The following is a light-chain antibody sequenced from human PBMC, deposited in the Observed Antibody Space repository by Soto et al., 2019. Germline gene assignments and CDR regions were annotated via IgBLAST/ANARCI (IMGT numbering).Light chain of an antibody. Sequence: EIVLTQSPGILSLSPGERATLSCRASQSVSSSYLAWYQQKPGQAPRLLIYGASNRATGIPDRFSGSGSGTDFTLTISSLEPEDFAVYYCERYGRSSETFGQGTKVEIK. CDR2: GAS. V-gene: IGKV3-20*01. CDR3: ERYGRSSET. CDR1: QSVSSSY. J-gene: IGKJ1*01.